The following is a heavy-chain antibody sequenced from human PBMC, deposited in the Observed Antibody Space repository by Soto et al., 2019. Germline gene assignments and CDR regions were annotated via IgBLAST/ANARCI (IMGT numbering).Heavy chain of an antibody. D-gene: IGHD2-8*02. CDR1: GGSVRAQDW. V-gene: IGHV4-4*02. CDR3: ARLRQGCTAHNSYFDP. J-gene: IGHJ5*01. CDR2: VQSSGHS. Sequence: QVHLQESGPGLVAPSGTLFLTCTLSGGSVRAQDWWYWVRRSSDKGTEWIAVVQSSGHSTSNPSLRRRVSMSIVSSKNQLYLNLNSVTAADTAIYDCARLRQGCTAHNSYFDPWGQGTQVTIS.